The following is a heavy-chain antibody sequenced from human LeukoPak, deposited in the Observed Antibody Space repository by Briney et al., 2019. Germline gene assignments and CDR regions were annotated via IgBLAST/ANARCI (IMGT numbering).Heavy chain of an antibody. CDR1: GFTFGDYA. Sequence: PGGSLRLSCTASGFTFGDYAMSWVRQAPGKGLEWVSAISGSGGSTYHADSGKGRFTISRDNSKNTLYLQMNSLRAEDTAVYYCAKRQGYCSGGSCYSLFVPFDYWGQGTLVTVSS. V-gene: IGHV3-23*01. J-gene: IGHJ4*02. D-gene: IGHD2-15*01. CDR2: ISGSGGST. CDR3: AKRQGYCSGGSCYSLFVPFDY.